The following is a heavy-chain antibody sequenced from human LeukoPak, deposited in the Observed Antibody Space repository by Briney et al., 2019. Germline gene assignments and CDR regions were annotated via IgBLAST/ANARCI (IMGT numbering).Heavy chain of an antibody. CDR2: IVVGSGNT. CDR1: VFTFTSSA. V-gene: IGHV1-58*01. J-gene: IGHJ3*02. D-gene: IGHD3-22*01. CDR3: ARDPANYYDSSGPKVGAFDI. Sequence: SVKVSCKASVFTFTSSAVQWVRQARGQRLEWIGWIVVGSGNTNYAQKFQERVTITRDMSTSTAYMELSSLRSEDTAVYYCARDPANYYDSSGPKVGAFDIRGQGTMVTVSS.